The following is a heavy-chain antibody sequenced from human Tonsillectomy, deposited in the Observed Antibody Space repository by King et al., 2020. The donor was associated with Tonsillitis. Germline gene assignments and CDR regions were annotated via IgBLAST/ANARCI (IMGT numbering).Heavy chain of an antibody. CDR3: ARVGGPVFSGGFVY. CDR1: GNSFSVND. D-gene: IGHD2-15*01. J-gene: IGHJ4*02. Sequence: IQLVQSGAEMKKPGASVRVSCKASGNSFSVNDINWVRQAPGQGLEWMGWMNPNSGNTGYSQRFQGRVAMTMNTSTRTAYMELSNLRSEDTAVYYCARVGGPVFSGGFVYWDEGSLVSVSS. V-gene: IGHV1-8*02. CDR2: MNPNSGNT.